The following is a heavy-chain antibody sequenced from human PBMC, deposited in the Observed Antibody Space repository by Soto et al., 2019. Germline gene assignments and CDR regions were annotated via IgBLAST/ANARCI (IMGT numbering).Heavy chain of an antibody. CDR1: GDSVSSNSAA. CDR2: TYYRSKWFN. J-gene: IGHJ4*02. D-gene: IGHD6-19*01. Sequence: PSQTLSLTCAISGDSVSSNSAALNLIMQSPSRGLEWLGRTYYRSKWFNDYAISVKSRISINPDTSKNQLSLQLNSVTPEDTAVYYCARGMGIAVAGPFDYWGQGTLVTVSS. CDR3: ARGMGIAVAGPFDY. V-gene: IGHV6-1*01.